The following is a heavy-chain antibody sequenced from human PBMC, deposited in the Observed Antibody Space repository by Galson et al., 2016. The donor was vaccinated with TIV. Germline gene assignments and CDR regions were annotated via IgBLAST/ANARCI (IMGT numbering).Heavy chain of an antibody. CDR3: SHRHITRWTGSDAFDM. CDR2: MYWDDDK. J-gene: IGHJ3*02. CDR1: GFSLGTGGVG. D-gene: IGHD3/OR15-3a*01. Sequence: PALVKPTQTLTLTCTFSGFSLGTGGVGVGWIRQPPGKALKLLALMYWDDDKRYRPSLKNRLTITKDTSKNQVVLTMTNMNPVDTATYYCSHRHITRWTGSDAFDMWGQGTMVTVAS. V-gene: IGHV2-5*02.